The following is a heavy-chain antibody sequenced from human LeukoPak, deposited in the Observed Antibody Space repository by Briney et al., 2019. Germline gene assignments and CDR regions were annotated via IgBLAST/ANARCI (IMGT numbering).Heavy chain of an antibody. V-gene: IGHV3-7*01. Sequence: GGSLRLSCAVSGFRFSNYWMTWVRQAPGKGLEWVASIKQDGSEKNYVDSAKGRFTISRDNAKNSLYLQMNSLRAEDTAVYFCVGGTVTRAFDPWGQGTLVTVSS. CDR2: IKQDGSEK. D-gene: IGHD4-11*01. CDR3: VGGTVTRAFDP. CDR1: GFRFSNYW. J-gene: IGHJ5*02.